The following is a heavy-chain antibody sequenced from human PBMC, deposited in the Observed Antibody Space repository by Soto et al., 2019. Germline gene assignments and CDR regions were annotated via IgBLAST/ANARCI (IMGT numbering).Heavy chain of an antibody. CDR3: ARSDGYHFNWLDS. V-gene: IGHV1-8*01. CDR1: GYTFASYD. D-gene: IGHD2-21*01. CDR2: MNPNSNNT. Sequence: QVQLVQSGAEVKTPGASVKVSCKASGYTFASYDMNWVRQAPGQGLEWMGWMNPNSNNTGYAQKFXXSXXMTRDIALSIAHMELSSLRNEDTAVYYCARSDGYHFNWLDSWGQGTLVTVSA. J-gene: IGHJ5*01.